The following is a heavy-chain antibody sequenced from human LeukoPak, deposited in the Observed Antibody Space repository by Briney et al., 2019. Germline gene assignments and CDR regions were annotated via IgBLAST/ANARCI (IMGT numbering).Heavy chain of an antibody. Sequence: GRSLRLSCAASGFTFSSYGMHWVRQAPGKGLEWVSVIYSGGSTYYADSVKGRFTISRDNSKNTLYLQMNSLRAEDTAVYYCARAVAGITWGQGTLVTVSS. CDR1: GFTFSSYG. CDR3: ARAVAGIT. V-gene: IGHV3-NL1*01. D-gene: IGHD6-19*01. J-gene: IGHJ4*02. CDR2: IYSGGST.